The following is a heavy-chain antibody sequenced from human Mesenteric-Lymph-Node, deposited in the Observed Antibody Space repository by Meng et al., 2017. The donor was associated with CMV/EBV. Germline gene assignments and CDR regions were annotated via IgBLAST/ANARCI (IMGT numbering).Heavy chain of an antibody. V-gene: IGHV4-59*01. CDR1: GGSISSYY. CDR3: ARAVRGVIITKYYFDY. Sequence: SGGSISSYYWSWIRQPPGKGLEWIGYIYYSGSTNYNPSLKSRVTISVDTSKNQFSLKLSSVTAADTAVYYCARAVRGVIITKYYFDYWGQGTLVTVSS. CDR2: IYYSGST. J-gene: IGHJ4*02. D-gene: IGHD3-10*01.